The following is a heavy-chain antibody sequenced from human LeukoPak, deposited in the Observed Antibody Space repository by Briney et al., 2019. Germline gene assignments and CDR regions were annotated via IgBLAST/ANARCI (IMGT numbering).Heavy chain of an antibody. CDR3: ARDPNGDYIDAFEF. CDR1: GFTFSNYA. D-gene: IGHD4-17*01. J-gene: IGHJ3*01. V-gene: IGHV3-23*01. Sequence: GGSLRLSCAASGFTFSNYAVMWVRQAPGQGLEWVSAITSAGAPRYADSVKGRFTISRDNSKNTLYLQMNSLRAEDTAQYFCARDPNGDYIDAFEFWGRGTVVTVSS. CDR2: ITSAGAP.